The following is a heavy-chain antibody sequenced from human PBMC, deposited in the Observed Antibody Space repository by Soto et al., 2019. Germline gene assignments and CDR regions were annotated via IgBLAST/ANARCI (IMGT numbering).Heavy chain of an antibody. CDR2: IMPIFRTP. D-gene: IGHD5-12*01. Sequence: QVQLEQSGAEVKRPGSSVKVSCKASGGTFSNSAISWVRQAPGQGLEWMGGIMPIFRTPDYAQKFQGRVTVTGDQSTNPAYLEMCGLGSDDTAVYYCARDKDRLQLAGNYYYILAVWGQGTTVTVSS. CDR3: ARDKDRLQLAGNYYYILAV. J-gene: IGHJ6*02. CDR1: GGTFSNSA. V-gene: IGHV1-69*12.